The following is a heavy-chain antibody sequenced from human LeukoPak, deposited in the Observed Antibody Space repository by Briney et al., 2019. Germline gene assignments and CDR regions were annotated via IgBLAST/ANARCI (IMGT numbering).Heavy chain of an antibody. CDR3: ARGGNSYAFDI. CDR2: ISSSSSYI. J-gene: IGHJ3*02. D-gene: IGHD4-23*01. Sequence: GGSLRLSCAASGFTFSSYAMSWVRQAPGKGLEWVSSISSSSSYIYYADSVKGRFIISRDNAKNSLYLQMNSLRAEDTAVYYCARGGNSYAFDIWGQGTMVTVSS. CDR1: GFTFSSYA. V-gene: IGHV3-21*01.